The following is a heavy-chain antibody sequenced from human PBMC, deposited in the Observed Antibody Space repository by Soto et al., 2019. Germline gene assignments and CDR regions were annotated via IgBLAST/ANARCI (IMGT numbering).Heavy chain of an antibody. CDR2: MNPYNGNA. CDR3: ARRKERSGPHYFDS. V-gene: IGHV1-8*01. CDR1: GYTFITYD. J-gene: IGHJ4*02. D-gene: IGHD6-25*01. Sequence: ASVEVSCEASGYTFITYDMHWVRQATGQGLEWLGWMNPYNGNAGYAQKFQGRVTMTRNTSISTAYMELSSLRSEDTAVYFCARRKERSGPHYFDSWGQGTLVTVSS.